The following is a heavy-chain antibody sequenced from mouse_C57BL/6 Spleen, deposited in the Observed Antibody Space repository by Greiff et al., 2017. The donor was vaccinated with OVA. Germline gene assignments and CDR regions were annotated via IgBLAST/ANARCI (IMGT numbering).Heavy chain of an antibody. J-gene: IGHJ4*01. CDR3: ARVAMDY. Sequence: QVQLQQPGAELVRPGTSVKLSCKASGYTFTSYWMHWVKQRPGQGLEWIGVIDPSDSYTNYNQKFKGKSTLTVDKSSSTAYMQLSSLTSEDSAVYYCARVAMDYWGQGTSVTVSS. CDR1: GYTFTSYW. CDR2: IDPSDSYT. V-gene: IGHV1-59*01.